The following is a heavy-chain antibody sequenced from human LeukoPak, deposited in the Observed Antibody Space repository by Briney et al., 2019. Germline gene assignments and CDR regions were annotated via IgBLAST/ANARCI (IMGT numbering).Heavy chain of an antibody. V-gene: IGHV3-23*01. CDR3: AKAVCSSTSCDYAFDI. D-gene: IGHD2-2*01. CDR2: ISGSGGST. CDR1: GFTFSSYA. Sequence: GGSLGLSCAASGFTFSSYAMSWVRQAPGKGLEWVSTISGSGGSTYHADSVKGRFTISRENFESTLYLQMNSLRAEDTAVYYCAKAVCSSTSCDYAFDIWGQGTMVTVPS. J-gene: IGHJ3*02.